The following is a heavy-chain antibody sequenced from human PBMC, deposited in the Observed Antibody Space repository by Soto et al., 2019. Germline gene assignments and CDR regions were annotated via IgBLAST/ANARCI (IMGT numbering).Heavy chain of an antibody. D-gene: IGHD7-27*01. J-gene: IGHJ4*02. CDR2: IKHDGSER. CDR1: GFTFSSYW. CDR3: ARDFLGCWGYYFDY. V-gene: IGHV3-7*01. Sequence: GGSLRLSCAASGFTFSSYWMSWVRQAPGKGLEWVANIKHDGSERYYVDSVKGRFTISRDNAKNSLYLQMNSLRAEDAAVYYCARDFLGCWGYYFDYWGQGTLVTVSS.